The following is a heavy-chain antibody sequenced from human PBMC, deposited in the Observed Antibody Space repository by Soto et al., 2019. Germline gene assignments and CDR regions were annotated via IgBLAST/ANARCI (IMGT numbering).Heavy chain of an antibody. CDR1: GFIFNEYG. CDR3: ARWGCSGSNCNLNQRSYDL. Sequence: EGSLRLSCAASGFIFNEYGMHWVRQAPGKGLEWVAVIWYDGSNKYYADSVKGRFTISRDNSKNTMSLQMNSLRAEDTAVYYCARWGCSGSNCNLNQRSYDLWGQGTLVTVSS. V-gene: IGHV3-33*03. J-gene: IGHJ4*02. CDR2: IWYDGSNK. D-gene: IGHD2-15*01.